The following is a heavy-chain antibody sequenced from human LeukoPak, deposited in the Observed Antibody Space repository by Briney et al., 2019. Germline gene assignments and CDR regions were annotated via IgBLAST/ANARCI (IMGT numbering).Heavy chain of an antibody. CDR3: ARGSKYYFDY. CDR2: INAGNGNT. V-gene: IGHV1-3*01. J-gene: IGHJ4*02. Sequence: ASVKVSCKASGYTFTSYGISWVRQAPGQGLERMGWINAGNGNTKYSQKFQGRVTITRDTSASTAYMELSSLRSEDTAVYYCARGSKYYFDYWGQGTLVTVSS. CDR1: GYTFTSYG. D-gene: IGHD6-6*01.